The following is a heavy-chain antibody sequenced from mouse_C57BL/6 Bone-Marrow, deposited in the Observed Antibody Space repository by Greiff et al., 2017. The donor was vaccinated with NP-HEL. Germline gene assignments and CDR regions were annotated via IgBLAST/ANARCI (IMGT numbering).Heavy chain of an antibody. V-gene: IGHV5-9-1*02. J-gene: IGHJ1*03. CDR1: GFTFSSYA. D-gene: IGHD2-2*01. Sequence: EVQGVESGEGLVKPGGSLKLSCAASGFTFSSYAMSWVRQTPEKRLEWVAYISSGGDYIYYADTVKGRFTISRDNARNTLYLQMSSLKSEDTAMYYCTRVGYDGDWYFDVCGTGTTVTVSS. CDR2: ISSGGDYI. CDR3: TRVGYDGDWYFDV.